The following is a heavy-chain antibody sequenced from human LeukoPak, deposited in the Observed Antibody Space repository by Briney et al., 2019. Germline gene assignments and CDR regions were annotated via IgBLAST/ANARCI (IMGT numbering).Heavy chain of an antibody. J-gene: IGHJ3*02. CDR3: ARDYSDPFEVATARGAFDI. CDR1: GFTFSSYA. D-gene: IGHD5-12*01. CDR2: ISYDGSNK. V-gene: IGHV3-30-3*01. Sequence: GRSLRLSCAASGFTFSSYAMHWVRQAPGKGLEWAAVISYDGSNKYYADSVKGRFTISRDNSKNTLYLQMNSLRAEDTAVYYCARDYSDPFEVATARGAFDIWGQGTMVTVSS.